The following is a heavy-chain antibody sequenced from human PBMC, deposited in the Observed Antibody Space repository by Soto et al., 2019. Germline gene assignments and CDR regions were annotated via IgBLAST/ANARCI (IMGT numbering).Heavy chain of an antibody. V-gene: IGHV1-46*03. D-gene: IGHD7-27*01. CDR2: INPSGGST. CDR1: GYTFTSYY. CDR3: ARAQAWGIHDY. J-gene: IGHJ4*02. Sequence: QVQLMQSGAEVKKPGASVNISCKASGYTFTSYYMHWVRQAPGQGLEWVGTINPSGGSTTYAQKFQGRVTMTRDTSTSTVYMELSSLISEDTAVYHCARAQAWGIHDYWGQGTLATVSS.